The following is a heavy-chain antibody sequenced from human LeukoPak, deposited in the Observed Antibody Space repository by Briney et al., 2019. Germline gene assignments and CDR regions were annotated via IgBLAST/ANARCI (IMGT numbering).Heavy chain of an antibody. CDR2: ISSSSSYI. CDR3: ARDQVTMVRGVIITGSGGAPRYYYYMDV. Sequence: GGSLRLSCAASGFTFSSYSMNWVRQAPGKGLEWVSSISSSSSYIYYADSVKGRFTISRDNAKNSLYLQMNSLRAEDTAVYYCARDQVTMVRGVIITGSGGAPRYYYYMDVWGKGTTVTVSS. D-gene: IGHD3-10*01. CDR1: GFTFSSYS. V-gene: IGHV3-21*01. J-gene: IGHJ6*03.